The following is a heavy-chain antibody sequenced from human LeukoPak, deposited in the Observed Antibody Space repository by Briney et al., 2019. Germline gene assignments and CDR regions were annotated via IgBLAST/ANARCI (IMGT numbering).Heavy chain of an antibody. D-gene: IGHD2-15*01. CDR2: INQESTET. CDR3: AREVDRSFGY. CDR1: GFRFTAFW. J-gene: IGHJ4*02. Sequence: PGGSLRLSCAASGFRFTAFWMSWVRQAPGKGPEWVANINQESTETYYVDSVRGRFTISRDSAKNSLSLQMNSLRVEDTAVYYCAREVDRSFGYWGQGNLVTVSS. V-gene: IGHV3-7*01.